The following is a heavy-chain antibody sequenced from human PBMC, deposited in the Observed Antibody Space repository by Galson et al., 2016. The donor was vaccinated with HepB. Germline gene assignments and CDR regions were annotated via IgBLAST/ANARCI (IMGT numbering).Heavy chain of an antibody. CDR2: INPEGNSP. CDR1: GFTFSSYW. D-gene: IGHD1-26*01. J-gene: IGHJ4*02. Sequence: SLRLSCAGSGFTFSSYWMHWVRQAPGKGLVWVSRINPEGNSPTYADSVKGWFTVSRDNAANTVFLHMKSLRAEDMAVYYCAGAPRYSGSSLDYWGQGALVTVSS. CDR3: AGAPRYSGSSLDY. V-gene: IGHV3-74*01.